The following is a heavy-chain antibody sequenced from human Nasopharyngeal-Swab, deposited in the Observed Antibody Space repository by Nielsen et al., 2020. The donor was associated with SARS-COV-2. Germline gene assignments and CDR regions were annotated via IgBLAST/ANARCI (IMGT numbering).Heavy chain of an antibody. CDR2: IRGSGGGT. V-gene: IGHV3-23*01. CDR1: GFSFSSYV. CDR3: AKTNDRHSSSHYFDY. Sequence: GESLKISCAVSGFSFSSYVMSWVRQVPGKGLEWVSAIRGSGGGTYSADSVKGRFTISRDSSKNTLYLQMNSLRAEDTAVYYCAKTNDRHSSSHYFDYWGQGALVTVSS. D-gene: IGHD6-6*01. J-gene: IGHJ4*02.